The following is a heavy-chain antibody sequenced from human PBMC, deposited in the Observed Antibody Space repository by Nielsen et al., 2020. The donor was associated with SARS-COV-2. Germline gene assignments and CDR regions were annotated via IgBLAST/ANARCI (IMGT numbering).Heavy chain of an antibody. V-gene: IGHV4-59*01. CDR2: IYYSGST. D-gene: IGHD3-10*01. Sequence: SETLSLTCTVSGGSISSYYWSWIRQPPGKGLEWIGYIYYSGSTNYNPSLKSRVTISVDTSKNQFSLKLSSVTAADTAMYYCARGVGLLWFGDRHDAFDIWGQGTMVTVSS. CDR1: GGSISSYY. CDR3: ARGVGLLWFGDRHDAFDI. J-gene: IGHJ3*02.